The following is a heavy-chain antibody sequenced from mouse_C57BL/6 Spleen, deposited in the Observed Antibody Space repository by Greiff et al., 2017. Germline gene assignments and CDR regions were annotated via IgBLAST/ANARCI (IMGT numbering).Heavy chain of an antibody. CDR2: IYPRSGNT. CDR1: GYTFTSYG. D-gene: IGHD2-2*01. J-gene: IGHJ2*01. V-gene: IGHV1-81*01. Sequence: VQVVESGAELARPGASVKLSCKASGYTFTSYGISWVKQRTGQGLEWIGEIYPRSGNTYYNEKFKGKATLTADKSCSTAYMELRSLTSEDSAVYFCARMATMVTTGDYWGQGTTLTVSS. CDR3: ARMATMVTTGDY.